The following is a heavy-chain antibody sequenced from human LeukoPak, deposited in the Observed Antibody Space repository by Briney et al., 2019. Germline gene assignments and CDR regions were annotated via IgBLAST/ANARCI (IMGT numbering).Heavy chain of an antibody. CDR1: GFTLDNFG. CDR2: IRHDGSNK. J-gene: IGHJ4*02. V-gene: IGHV3-30*02. Sequence: GGSLGLSCVVSGFTLDNFGMHWVRQAPGKGLEWVAFIRHDGSNKYYADSVKGRFAISRDNSKNTLYLQMNSLSGDDTAVYYCAKERGWFGDLSYSFDSWGQGTLVTVSS. CDR3: AKERGWFGDLSYSFDS. D-gene: IGHD3-10*01.